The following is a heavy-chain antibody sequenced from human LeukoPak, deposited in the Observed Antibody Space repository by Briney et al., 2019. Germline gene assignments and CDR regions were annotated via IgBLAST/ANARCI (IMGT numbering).Heavy chain of an antibody. V-gene: IGHV1-2*02. CDR3: ARSSGYYDFWSGYDY. Sequence: GASVKVSCKASVYTFTGYYMHWVRQAPGQGPEWRGWINPNSGGTNYAQKFQGRVTMTRDTSISTAYMELSRLRSDDTAVYYCARSSGYYDFWSGYDYWGQGTLVTVSS. CDR2: INPNSGGT. D-gene: IGHD3-3*01. CDR1: VYTFTGYY. J-gene: IGHJ4*02.